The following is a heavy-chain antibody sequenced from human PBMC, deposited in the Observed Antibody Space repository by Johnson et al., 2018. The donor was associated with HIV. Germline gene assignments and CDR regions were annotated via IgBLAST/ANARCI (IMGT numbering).Heavy chain of an antibody. V-gene: IGHV3-30*04. CDR2: ISYDGSNR. J-gene: IGHJ3*02. CDR3: ARGRKDIAAVDGLDTDGFDM. CDR1: GFTFTSYT. Sequence: VQLVESGGGVVQPGRSLRLFCAVSGFTFTSYTMHWVRQAPGRGLEWVAVISYDGSNRYYADSVKGRFTISRDTSKNTLYLQMTSLRREDTVVYYCARGRKDIAAVDGLDTDGFDMWGQGTMVTVSS. D-gene: IGHD6-13*01.